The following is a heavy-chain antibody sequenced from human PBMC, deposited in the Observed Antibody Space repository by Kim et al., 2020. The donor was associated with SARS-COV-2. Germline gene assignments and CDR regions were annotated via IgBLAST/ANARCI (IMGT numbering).Heavy chain of an antibody. CDR2: IKQDGSEK. Sequence: GGSLRLSCAASGFTFSSYWMSWVRQAPGKGLEWVANIKQDGSEKYYVDSVKGRFTISRDNAKNSLYLQMNSLRAEDTAVYYCARHSSWYWTLLTHMDVWGQGTTVTVSS. CDR3: ARHSSWYWTLLTHMDV. V-gene: IGHV3-7*01. D-gene: IGHD6-13*01. J-gene: IGHJ6*02. CDR1: GFTFSSYW.